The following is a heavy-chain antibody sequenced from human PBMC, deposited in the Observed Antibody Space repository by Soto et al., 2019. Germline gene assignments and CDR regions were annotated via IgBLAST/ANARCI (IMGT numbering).Heavy chain of an antibody. CDR1: GGTFSSYA. V-gene: IGHV1-69*13. Sequence: ASVKVSCKASGGTFSSYAISWVRQAPGQGLEWMGGIIPIFGTANYAQKFQGRVTITADESTGTAYMELSSLRSEDTAVYYCAREGGEYYFDYWGQGTLVTVSS. D-gene: IGHD3-16*01. J-gene: IGHJ4*02. CDR3: AREGGEYYFDY. CDR2: IIPIFGTA.